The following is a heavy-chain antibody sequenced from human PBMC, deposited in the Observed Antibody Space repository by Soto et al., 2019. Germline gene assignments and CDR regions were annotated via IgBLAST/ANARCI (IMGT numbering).Heavy chain of an antibody. D-gene: IGHD3-3*01. V-gene: IGHV4-34*01. CDR2: INHSGST. CDR3: ARGGFGAMYYYYYYGMDV. Sequence: SETVSLTCAVYGGSFSGYYWSWIRQPPGKGLEWIGEINHSGSTNYNPSLKSRVTISVDTSKNQFSLKLSSVTAADTAVYYCARGGFGAMYYYYYYGMDVWGQGTTVTVSS. CDR1: GGSFSGYY. J-gene: IGHJ6*02.